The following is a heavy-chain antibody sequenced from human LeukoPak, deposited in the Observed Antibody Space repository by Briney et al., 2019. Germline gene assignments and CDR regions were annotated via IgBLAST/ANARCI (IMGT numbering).Heavy chain of an antibody. V-gene: IGHV4-30-2*01. CDR2: IYHSGST. Sequence: SETLSLTCAVSGGSISSGGYSWGWIRQPPGKGLEWIGYIYHSGSTYYNPSLKSRVTISVDRSKNQFSLKLSSVTAADTAVYYCARGSRSTYYYGSGSPQGYYYGMDVWGKGTTVTVSS. D-gene: IGHD3-10*01. J-gene: IGHJ6*04. CDR1: GGSISSGGYS. CDR3: ARGSRSTYYYGSGSPQGYYYGMDV.